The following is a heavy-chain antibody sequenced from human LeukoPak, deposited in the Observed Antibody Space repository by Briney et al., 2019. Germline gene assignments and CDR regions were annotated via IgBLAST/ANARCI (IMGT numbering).Heavy chain of an antibody. D-gene: IGHD3-22*01. CDR3: ARDRLTSSSFRHYYDTAGYQSDAFDL. V-gene: IGHV1-18*01. Sequence: ASVTVSCTASGYRFTSYGFSWVRQAPGQGLEWMGWISAYSGTTDYAQKVQGRVTMTTDTSTTTAYMELRSLRSDDTAVYYCARDRLTSSSFRHYYDTAGYQSDAFDLWGQGTMVTVSS. J-gene: IGHJ3*01. CDR1: GYRFTSYG. CDR2: ISAYSGTT.